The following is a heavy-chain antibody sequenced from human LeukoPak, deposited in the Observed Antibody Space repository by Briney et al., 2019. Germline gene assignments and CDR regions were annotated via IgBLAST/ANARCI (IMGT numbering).Heavy chain of an antibody. J-gene: IGHJ4*02. V-gene: IGHV4-59*01. CDR3: ARGYCSSTSCYAQNDY. Sequence: PSETLSLTCTVFGVSISSYYWSWIRQPPGKGLEWIGYIYYSGSTNYNPSLKSRVTISVDTSKNQFSLKLSSVTAADTAVYYCARGYCSSTSCYAQNDYWGQGTLVTVSS. CDR2: IYYSGST. CDR1: GVSISSYY. D-gene: IGHD2-2*01.